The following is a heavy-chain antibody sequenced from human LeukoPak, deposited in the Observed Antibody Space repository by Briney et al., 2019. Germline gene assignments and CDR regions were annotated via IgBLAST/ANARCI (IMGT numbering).Heavy chain of an antibody. CDR3: AKPPRGSGEDY. J-gene: IGHJ4*02. CDR2: IRHDGSNK. CDR1: GFTFSSYG. Sequence: GGSLRLTCAASGFTFSSYGMHWVRQAPGKGLEWVAFIRHDGSNKYYADSVKGRFTISRDNSKNTLYLQMNSLRAEDTAVYYCAKPPRGSGEDYWGQGTLVTVSS. D-gene: IGHD3-10*01. V-gene: IGHV3-30*02.